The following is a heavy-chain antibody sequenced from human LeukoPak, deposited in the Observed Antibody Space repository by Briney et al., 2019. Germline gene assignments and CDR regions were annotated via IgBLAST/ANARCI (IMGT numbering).Heavy chain of an antibody. Sequence: ASVKVSCKASGYTFTGYYMHWVRQAPGQGLEWMGWINPNSGGTNYAQKFQGRVTMTGDTSISTAYMELRRLRSDDTAVYYCARDRGERWLQPWGQGALVTVSS. CDR2: INPNSGGT. CDR3: ARDRGERWLQP. D-gene: IGHD5-24*01. CDR1: GYTFTGYY. V-gene: IGHV1-2*02. J-gene: IGHJ5*02.